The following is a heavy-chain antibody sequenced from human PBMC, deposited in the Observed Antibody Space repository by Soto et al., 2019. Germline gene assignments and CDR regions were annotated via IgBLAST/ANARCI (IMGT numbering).Heavy chain of an antibody. Sequence: GESLKISCKGSGYSFSSYLIAWVRQMPGKGLEWMGIIYPGDSDTRYSPSFQGQVTISADKSISTAYLQWSSLKASDTAMYYCARPYSSGYYYFASWGQGTLVTVS. D-gene: IGHD6-19*01. V-gene: IGHV5-51*01. CDR2: IYPGDSDT. J-gene: IGHJ4*02. CDR1: GYSFSSYL. CDR3: ARPYSSGYYYFAS.